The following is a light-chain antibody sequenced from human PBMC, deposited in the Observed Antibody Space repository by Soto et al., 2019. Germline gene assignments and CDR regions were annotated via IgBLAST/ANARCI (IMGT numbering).Light chain of an antibody. Sequence: DIQMTQSPSTLSASVGNRFTITCRASQSIRSWLAWYQQQPGKAPELLIFDASSLETGVPSRLSGSGSGTEFTLTITSLQPDEFATYYCQQYNSYWTCGQGTKVDIK. J-gene: IGKJ1*01. V-gene: IGKV1-5*01. CDR1: QSIRSW. CDR3: QQYNSYWT. CDR2: DAS.